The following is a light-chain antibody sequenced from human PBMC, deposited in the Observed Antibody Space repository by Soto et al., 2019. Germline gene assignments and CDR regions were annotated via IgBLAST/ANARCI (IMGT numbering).Light chain of an antibody. CDR3: QQHNNWPLT. CDR2: DAS. CDR1: QSVSSY. V-gene: IGKV3-11*01. J-gene: IGKJ4*02. Sequence: EIVLTQSPATLSLSPGERATLSCRASQSVSSYLASFQQKPGQAPRLLIYDASNRATDIPARFSGSGSGTDFTLTISSLEPEDFAVYCCQQHNNWPLTGGGGTEVGIK.